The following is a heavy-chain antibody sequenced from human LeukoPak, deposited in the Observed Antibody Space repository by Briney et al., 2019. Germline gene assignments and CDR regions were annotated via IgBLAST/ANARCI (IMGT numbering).Heavy chain of an antibody. J-gene: IGHJ4*02. D-gene: IGHD6-13*01. V-gene: IGHV5-51*01. CDR1: GYSFTSYW. Sequence: GESLKISCKGSGYSFTSYWIGWVRQMPGKGLEWMGIIYPGDSDTRYSPSFQGQVTISADKSISTAYLQWSSLKASDTAMYYCARSRPPEGIAAVGYYFDYWGQGTLVTVSS. CDR3: ARSRPPEGIAAVGYYFDY. CDR2: IYPGDSDT.